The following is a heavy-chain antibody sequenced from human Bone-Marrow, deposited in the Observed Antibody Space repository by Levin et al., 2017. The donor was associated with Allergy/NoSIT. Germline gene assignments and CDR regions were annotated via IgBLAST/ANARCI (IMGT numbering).Heavy chain of an antibody. Sequence: GGSLRLFCAASGFTFRDYWMHWVRRAPGKGLVWVSRVNDDGSSTVYADSVQGRFTVSRDNAKNTLSLQMNSLRAEDTAIYYCAREMRFGYYPAGPFDIWGQGAMITVSS. D-gene: IGHD4-17*01. CDR2: VNDDGSST. CDR1: GFTFRDYW. J-gene: IGHJ3*02. CDR3: AREMRFGYYPAGPFDI. V-gene: IGHV3-74*01.